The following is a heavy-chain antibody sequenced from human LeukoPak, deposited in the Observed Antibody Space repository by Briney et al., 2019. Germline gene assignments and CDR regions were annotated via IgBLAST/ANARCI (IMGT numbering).Heavy chain of an antibody. J-gene: IGHJ5*02. V-gene: IGHV3-21*01. CDR3: ARSGGPGTYHQLRYNWFDP. CDR1: GFTLSDYH. CDR2: ITTISHYI. Sequence: KPGGSLRLSCAASGFTLSDYHMNWVCQAPGKGLEWLSSITTISHYIYYAGAVRGRFTISRDNAKNSLYLQMNSLRGEDTAVYYCARSGGPGTYHQLRYNWFDPWGQGTLVTVSS. D-gene: IGHD3-10*01.